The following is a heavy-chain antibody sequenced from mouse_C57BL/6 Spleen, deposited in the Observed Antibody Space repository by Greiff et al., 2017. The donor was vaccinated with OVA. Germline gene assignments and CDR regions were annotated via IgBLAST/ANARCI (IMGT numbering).Heavy chain of an antibody. CDR2: INPSSGYT. V-gene: IGHV1-7*01. CDR3: ARDDSYSSYYFDD. D-gene: IGHD1-1*01. Sequence: QVQLQQSGAELAKPGASVKLSCKASGYTFTSYWMHWVKQRPGQGLELIGYINPSSGYTKYNQKFKDKATLTADKSSSTAYMQLSSLTYEDSAVYYCARDDSYSSYYFDDWGQGTTLTVSS. CDR1: GYTFTSYW. J-gene: IGHJ2*01.